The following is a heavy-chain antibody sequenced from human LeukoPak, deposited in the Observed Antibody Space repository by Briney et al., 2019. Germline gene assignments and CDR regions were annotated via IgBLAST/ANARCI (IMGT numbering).Heavy chain of an antibody. CDR3: AKDPHGSGIFATRFDP. CDR1: GFTFSSYG. J-gene: IGHJ5*02. CDR2: ISYDGSNK. Sequence: HPGGSLRLSCAASGFTFSSYGMHWVRQAPGKGLEWVAVISYDGSNKYYADSVKGRFTISRDNAKNSLYLQMNSLRAEDTAVYYCAKDPHGSGIFATRFDPWGQGTLVTVSS. D-gene: IGHD3-10*01. V-gene: IGHV3-30*18.